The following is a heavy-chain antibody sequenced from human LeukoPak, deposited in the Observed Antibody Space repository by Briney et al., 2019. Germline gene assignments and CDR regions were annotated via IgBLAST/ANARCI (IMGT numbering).Heavy chain of an antibody. J-gene: IGHJ4*02. CDR1: GGSISSSSYY. CDR3: AGVVLRYFDWLPRQDYFDY. Sequence: PSETLSLTCTVSGGSISSSSYYWGWIRQPPGKGLEWIGSIYYSGSTYYNPSLKSRVTISVDTSKNQFSLKLSSVTAADTAVYYCAGVVLRYFDWLPRQDYFDYWGQGTLVTVSS. D-gene: IGHD3-9*01. V-gene: IGHV4-39*07. CDR2: IYYSGST.